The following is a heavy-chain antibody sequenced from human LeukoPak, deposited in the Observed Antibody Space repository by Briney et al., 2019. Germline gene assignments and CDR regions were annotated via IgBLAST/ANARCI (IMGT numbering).Heavy chain of an antibody. CDR1: GFTFSSYN. CDR2: ISYDGSNE. J-gene: IGHJ4*02. V-gene: IGHV3-30-3*01. D-gene: IGHD3-10*01. Sequence: PGGSLRLSCAASGFTFSSYNMHWVRQAPGKGPEWVALISYDGSNEYFADSVKGRFTISRDNSKNTVYLQINSLRAEDTTVYYCAREPRRSSLDYWGQGTLVTVSS. CDR3: AREPRRSSLDY.